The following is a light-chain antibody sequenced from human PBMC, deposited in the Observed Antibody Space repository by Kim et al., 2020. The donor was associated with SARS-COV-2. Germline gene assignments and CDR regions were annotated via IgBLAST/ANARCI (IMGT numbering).Light chain of an antibody. CDR2: AVS. Sequence: GLSVTDSGTGTIGDVGSYYYVSWYQKHPGKAPNLRIYAVSKLPSGVPDRFSGSEAGITASLTVSGLQGEDEADYYSCSYTSSYTVVFGGGTQLTVL. CDR1: IGDVGSYYY. V-gene: IGLV2-11*01. J-gene: IGLJ2*01. CDR3: CSYTSSYTVV.